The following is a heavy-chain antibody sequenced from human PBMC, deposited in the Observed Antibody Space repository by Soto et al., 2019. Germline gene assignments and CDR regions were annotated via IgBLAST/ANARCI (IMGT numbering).Heavy chain of an antibody. V-gene: IGHV4-59*01. J-gene: IGHJ4*02. Sequence: QVQLQESGPRLVKPSETLSLTCTVSGDSISSYDWTWIRQPPGKGLEYIGYIYYSGRTYYNPSLKSRVTISVDTSKNQFSLKLSSVTAADTAVYYCARGHLGITTTGTWYDFDYWGQGTLVTVSS. D-gene: IGHD2-15*01. CDR1: GDSISSYD. CDR2: IYYSGRT. CDR3: ARGHLGITTTGTWYDFDY.